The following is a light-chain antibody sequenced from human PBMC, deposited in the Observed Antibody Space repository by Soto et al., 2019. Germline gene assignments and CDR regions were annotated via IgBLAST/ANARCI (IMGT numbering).Light chain of an antibody. CDR1: QTISSGF. Sequence: EIVLTQSPGILYLSPGDRATLSCRASQTISSGFLAWYQQKVGQAPRLLIYDASNRATGVPDRFSGSGSGTDFSLTISRLEPEDFAVYHCQQRSNWPPLTFGGGTKVEIK. CDR2: DAS. J-gene: IGKJ4*01. V-gene: IGKV3D-20*02. CDR3: QQRSNWPPLT.